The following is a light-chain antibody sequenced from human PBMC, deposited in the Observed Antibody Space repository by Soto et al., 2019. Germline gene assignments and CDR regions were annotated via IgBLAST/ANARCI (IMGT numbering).Light chain of an antibody. CDR3: QQSYSTPYT. CDR1: QSISRY. Sequence: DIPMTQSPSSLSASLGDRVTITCRASQSISRYLHWYQQEPGKAPKLLIYAASSLESGVPTRFSGSGSGTDFTLTISSLQPEDFATYYCQQSYSTPYTFARGTKLEIK. J-gene: IGKJ2*01. CDR2: AAS. V-gene: IGKV1-39*01.